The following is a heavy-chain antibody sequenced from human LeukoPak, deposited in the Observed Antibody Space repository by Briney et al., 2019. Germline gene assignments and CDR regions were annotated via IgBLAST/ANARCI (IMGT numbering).Heavy chain of an antibody. J-gene: IGHJ4*02. CDR3: ARADSSGWYEFDY. CDR1: GDSISSGSYY. V-gene: IGHV4-61*02. CDR2: IYTSGST. Sequence: SQTLSLTCTVSGDSISSGSYYWSWIRQPAGKGLEWIGRIYTSGSTNYNPSLKSRVTISVDTSKNQFSLKLSSVTAADTAVYYCARADSSGWYEFDYWGQGTLVTVSS. D-gene: IGHD6-19*01.